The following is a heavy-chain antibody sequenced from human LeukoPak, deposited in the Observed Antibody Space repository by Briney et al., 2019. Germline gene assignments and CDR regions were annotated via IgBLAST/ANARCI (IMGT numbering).Heavy chain of an antibody. CDR1: GYTLTELS. J-gene: IGHJ4*02. Sequence: ASVKVSCKVSGYTLTELSMHWVRQAPGKGLEWMGGFDPEDGETIYAQKFQGRVTMTEDTSTDTAYMELSSLRSEDTAVYYCATVRSVPVAAALPDYWGQGTLVTVSS. D-gene: IGHD6-13*01. V-gene: IGHV1-24*01. CDR3: ATVRSVPVAAALPDY. CDR2: FDPEDGET.